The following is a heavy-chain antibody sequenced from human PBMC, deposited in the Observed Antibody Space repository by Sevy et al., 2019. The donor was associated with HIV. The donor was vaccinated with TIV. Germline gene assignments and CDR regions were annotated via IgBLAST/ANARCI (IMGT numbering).Heavy chain of an antibody. CDR2: IYYSGST. J-gene: IGHJ5*02. CDR1: GGSISSSSYY. D-gene: IGHD2-21*02. V-gene: IGHV4-39*01. Sequence: SETLSLTCTVSGGSISSSSYYWGWIRQPPGKGLEWIGSIYYSGSTYYNPSLKSRVTISVDTSKNQFSLKLSSVTAADTAVYYCAPHRSYGGNSIDWFDPWGQGTLVTVSS. CDR3: APHRSYGGNSIDWFDP.